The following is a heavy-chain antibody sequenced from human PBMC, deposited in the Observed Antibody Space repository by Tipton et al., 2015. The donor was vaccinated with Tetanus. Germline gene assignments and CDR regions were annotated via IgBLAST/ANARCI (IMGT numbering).Heavy chain of an antibody. J-gene: IGHJ5*02. D-gene: IGHD6-6*01. Sequence: GSLRLSCAASGFTFRTYGMSWVRQAPGKGLEWVSSLSGSEKDPYNKDSVKGRFIVSRDDSKNTLYLQLSSLRVEDTAVYYCARHGSIGARQNRFDAWGQGTPVTVSS. CDR3: ARHGSIGARQNRFDA. CDR2: LSGSEKDP. V-gene: IGHV3-23*01. CDR1: GFTFRTYG.